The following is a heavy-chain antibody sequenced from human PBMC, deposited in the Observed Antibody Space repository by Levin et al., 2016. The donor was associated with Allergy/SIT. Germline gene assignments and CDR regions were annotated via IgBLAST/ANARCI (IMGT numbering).Heavy chain of an antibody. CDR2: IYHSGST. D-gene: IGHD2-21*02. V-gene: IGHV4-4*02. CDR3: ARGYEWGGDFQYYFDY. J-gene: IGHJ4*02. Sequence: VRQAPGKGLEWIGEIYHSGSTNYNPSLKSRVTISVDKSKNQFSLKLSSVTAADTAVYYCARGYEWGGDFQYYFDYWGQGTLVTVSS.